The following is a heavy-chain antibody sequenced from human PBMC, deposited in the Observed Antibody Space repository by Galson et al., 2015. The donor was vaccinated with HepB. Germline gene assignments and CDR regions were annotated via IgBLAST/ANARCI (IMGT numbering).Heavy chain of an antibody. J-gene: IGHJ6*02. D-gene: IGHD2/OR15-2a*01. Sequence: SVKVSCKASGYTFTSYAMHWVRQAPGQRLEWMGWINAGNGNTKYSQKFQGRVTITRDTSASTAYMELSSLRAEDTAVYYCARFFSRGYYYYGMGVWGQGTTVTVSS. V-gene: IGHV1-3*01. CDR3: ARFFSRGYYYYGMGV. CDR1: GYTFTSYA. CDR2: INAGNGNT.